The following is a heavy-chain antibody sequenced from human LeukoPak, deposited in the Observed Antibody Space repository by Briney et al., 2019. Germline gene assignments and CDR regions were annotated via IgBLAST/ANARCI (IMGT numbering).Heavy chain of an antibody. V-gene: IGHV4-39*01. D-gene: IGHD6-13*01. Sequence: SETLSLTCTVSGGSISSSSYFWGWIRQPPGKGLEWIGNIYYSGSTHYNPSLKSRVTISVDTSKNQFSLKLSSVTAADTAVYYCARLVRLDSSFDYWGQGTLVTVSS. CDR3: ARLVRLDSSFDY. CDR2: IYYSGST. CDR1: GGSISSSSYF. J-gene: IGHJ4*02.